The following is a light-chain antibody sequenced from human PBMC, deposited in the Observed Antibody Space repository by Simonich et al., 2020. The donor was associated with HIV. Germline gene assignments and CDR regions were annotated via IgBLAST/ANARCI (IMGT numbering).Light chain of an antibody. CDR1: ALPKQY. V-gene: IGLV3-25*03. J-gene: IGLJ2*01. CDR2: KDS. CDR3: QSADSSGTQVV. Sequence: SYELTQPPSVSVSPGQTARITCSGDALPKQYAYWYQQKPGQAPVLVIYKDSERPSGIPERFSGSSSGTTVTLTISVVQAEDEADYYCQSADSSGTQVVFGGGTKLTVL.